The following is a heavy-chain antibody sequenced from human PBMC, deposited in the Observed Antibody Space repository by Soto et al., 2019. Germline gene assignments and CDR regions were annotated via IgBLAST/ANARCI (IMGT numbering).Heavy chain of an antibody. CDR1: GFTVSNNY. Sequence: EVQLVESGGGLIQPGGSLRLSCAVSGFTVSNNYMSWVRQAPGKGLEGVSVIYSGGYTAYGDSVKGRFTISRDNSKNTIYFKLNSRRPAAAAGFSGATPGGGGGYWGQGTLVTVSS. D-gene: IGHD3-10*01. V-gene: IGHV3-53*01. CDR3: ATPGGGGGY. CDR2: IYSGGYT. J-gene: IGHJ4*02.